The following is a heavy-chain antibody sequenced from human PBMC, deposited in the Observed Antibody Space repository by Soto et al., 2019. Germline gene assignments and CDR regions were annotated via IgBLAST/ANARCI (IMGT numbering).Heavy chain of an antibody. CDR3: ARGLAPIRKIYGGPYYYYYYMDV. V-gene: IGHV1-8*01. D-gene: IGHD3-10*01. CDR2: MNPNSGNT. J-gene: IGHJ6*03. CDR1: GYTFTSYD. Sequence: ASVKVSCKASGYTFTSYDINLVRQATGQGLEWMGWMNPNSGNTGYAQKFQGRVTMTRNTSISTAYMELSSLRSEDTAVYYCARGLAPIRKIYGGPYYYYYYMDVWGKGTTVTVSS.